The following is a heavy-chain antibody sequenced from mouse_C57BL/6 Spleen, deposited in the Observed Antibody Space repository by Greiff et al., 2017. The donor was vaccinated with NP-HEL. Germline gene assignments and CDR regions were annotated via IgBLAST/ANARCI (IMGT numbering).Heavy chain of an antibody. CDR1: GFTFSSYA. CDR3: ARDSTTRFDY. D-gene: IGHD5-1*01. Sequence: VQLKESGGGLVKPGGSLKLSCAASGFTFSSYAMSWVRQTPEKRLEWVATISDGGSYTYYPDNVKGRFTISRDNAKNNLYLQMSHLKSEDTAMYYCARDSTTRFDYWGQGTTLTVSS. CDR2: ISDGGSYT. V-gene: IGHV5-4*01. J-gene: IGHJ2*01.